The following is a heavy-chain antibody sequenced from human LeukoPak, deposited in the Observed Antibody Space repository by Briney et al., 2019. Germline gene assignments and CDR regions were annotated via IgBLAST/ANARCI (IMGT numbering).Heavy chain of an antibody. CDR3: VSDRSGWYFGL. Sequence: SQTLSLTCTVSGGSISSGGYYWSWIRQHPGKGLEWIGYIYFSGSTYYNPSLKSRVNISVDTSKNQFSLKLSSVTAADTAVYYCVSDRSGWYFGLWGRGTLVTVSS. J-gene: IGHJ2*01. V-gene: IGHV4-31*03. CDR1: GGSISSGGYY. CDR2: IYFSGST.